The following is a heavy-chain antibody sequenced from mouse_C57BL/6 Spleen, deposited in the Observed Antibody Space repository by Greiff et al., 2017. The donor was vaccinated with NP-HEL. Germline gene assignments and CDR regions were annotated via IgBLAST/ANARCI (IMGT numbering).Heavy chain of an antibody. V-gene: IGHV5-15*01. CDR2: ISNLAYSI. CDR3: ARHDYHWYFDV. D-gene: IGHD2-4*01. J-gene: IGHJ1*03. Sequence: EVMLVESGGGLVQPGGSLKLSCAASGFTFSDYGMAWVRQAPRKGPEWVAFISNLAYSIYYADTVTGRFTISRENAKNTLYLEMSSLRSEDTAMYYCARHDYHWYFDVWGTGTTVTVSS. CDR1: GFTFSDYG.